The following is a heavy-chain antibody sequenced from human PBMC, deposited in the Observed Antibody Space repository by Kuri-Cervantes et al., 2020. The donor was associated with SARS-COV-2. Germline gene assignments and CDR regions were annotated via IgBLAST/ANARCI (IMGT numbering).Heavy chain of an antibody. CDR3: AFDYGDYDFRLY. V-gene: IGHV1-69*13. CDR1: GVTFSNYA. CDR2: IIPIFGTA. J-gene: IGHJ4*02. Sequence: SVKVSCKASGVTFSNYAFSWVRQAPGQGLEWMGGIIPIFGTANYAQKFQGRVTITADESTSTAYMELSSLRSEDTAVYYCAFDYGDYDFRLYWGQGTLVTVSS. D-gene: IGHD4-17*01.